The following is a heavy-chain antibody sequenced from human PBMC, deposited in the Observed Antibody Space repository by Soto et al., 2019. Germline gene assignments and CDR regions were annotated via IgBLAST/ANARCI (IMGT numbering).Heavy chain of an antibody. V-gene: IGHV4-34*01. CDR3: ARRVPVYNWNYRRDNWFDP. D-gene: IGHD1-7*01. CDR1: GGSFSGYY. CDR2: INHSGST. Sequence: PSETLSLTCAVYGGSFSGYYWSWIRQPPGKGLEWIGEINHSGSTNYNPSLKSRVTISVDTSKNQFSLKLSSVTAADTAVYYCARRVPVYNWNYRRDNWFDPWGQGTLVTVS. J-gene: IGHJ5*02.